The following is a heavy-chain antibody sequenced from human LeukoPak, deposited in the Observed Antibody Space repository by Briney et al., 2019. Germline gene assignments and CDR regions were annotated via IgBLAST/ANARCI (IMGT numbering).Heavy chain of an antibody. Sequence: AASVKVSCKASGYTFTSYGISWVRQAPGQGLEWMGWISAYNGNTNYAQKLQGRVTMTTDTSTSTAYMELRSLRSDDTAMYYCARAYSSSSNHHYYYYYYMDVWGKGTTVTVSS. D-gene: IGHD6-6*01. J-gene: IGHJ6*03. CDR3: ARAYSSSSNHHYYYYYYMDV. CDR2: ISAYNGNT. V-gene: IGHV1-18*01. CDR1: GYTFTSYG.